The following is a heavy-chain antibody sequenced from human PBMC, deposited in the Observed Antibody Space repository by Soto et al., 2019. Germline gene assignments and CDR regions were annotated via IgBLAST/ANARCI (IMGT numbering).Heavy chain of an antibody. CDR2: IYYSGST. D-gene: IGHD3-3*02. Sequence: PSETLSLTCTVSGVSISSVCYYWSWIRQHPGKGLEWIGYIYYSGSTYYNPSLKSRVTISVDTSKNQFSLKPSSVTAADTAVYYGGRSAIYQNFWTGYLDYLGQRTLVSVSP. J-gene: IGHJ4*02. V-gene: IGHV4-31*03. CDR1: GVSISSVCYY. CDR3: GRSAIYQNFWTGYLDY.